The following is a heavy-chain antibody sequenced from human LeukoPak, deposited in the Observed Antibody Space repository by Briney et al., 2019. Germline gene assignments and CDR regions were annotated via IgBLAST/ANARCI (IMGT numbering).Heavy chain of an antibody. CDR1: GFSLSTTGMC. Sequence: ESGPALVKPTQTLTLTCTFSGFSLSTTGMCVTWIRQPPGKALEWLARIDWDDDKYYNTSLKTGLTISKDTSKNQVVLTMTNMDPVDTATYYCARIRSTGSQSFDYWGQGTLVTVSS. CDR3: ARIRSTGSQSFDY. V-gene: IGHV2-70*11. J-gene: IGHJ4*02. D-gene: IGHD1-26*01. CDR2: IDWDDDK.